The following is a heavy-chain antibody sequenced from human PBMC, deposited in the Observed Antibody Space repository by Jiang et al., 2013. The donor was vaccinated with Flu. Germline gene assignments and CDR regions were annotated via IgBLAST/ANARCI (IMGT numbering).Heavy chain of an antibody. CDR1: GGSFSGYY. CDR3: ARRSGQDIVVVPAAPLDY. D-gene: IGHD2-2*01. J-gene: IGHJ4*02. V-gene: IGHV4-34*01. Sequence: GSGLVKPSETLSLTCAVYGGSFSGYYWSWIRQPPGKGLEWIGEINHSGSTNYNPSLKSRVTISVDTSKNQFSLKLSSVTAADTAVYYCARRSGQDIVVVPAAPLDYWGQGTLVTVSS. CDR2: INHSGST.